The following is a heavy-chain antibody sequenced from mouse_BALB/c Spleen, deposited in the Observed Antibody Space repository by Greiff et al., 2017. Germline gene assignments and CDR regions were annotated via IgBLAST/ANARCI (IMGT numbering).Heavy chain of an antibody. CDR2: ISDGGSYT. V-gene: IGHV5-4*02. CDR3: ARGGYDAPFAY. J-gene: IGHJ3*01. Sequence: EVKLVESGGGLVKPGGSLKLSCAASGFTFSDYYMYWVRQTPEKRLEWVATISDGGSYTYYPDSVKGRFTISRDNAKNNLYLQMSSLKSEDTAMYYCARGGYDAPFAYWGQGTLVTVSA. CDR1: GFTFSDYY. D-gene: IGHD2-2*01.